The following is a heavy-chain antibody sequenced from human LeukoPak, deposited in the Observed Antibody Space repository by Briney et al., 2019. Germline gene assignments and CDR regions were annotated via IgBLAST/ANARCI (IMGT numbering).Heavy chain of an antibody. D-gene: IGHD3-10*01. Sequence: GGSLRLPCAASGFTFSSYWMSWVRQAPEKGLEWVANIKEDGSEKNYVDSVKGRFTISRDNAMNSLYLQMHSLRAEDTAVYYCARGRGDTRGDRHYYGSGSPFFDYWGQGTLVTVSS. J-gene: IGHJ4*02. V-gene: IGHV3-7*01. CDR2: IKEDGSEK. CDR1: GFTFSSYW. CDR3: ARGRGDTRGDRHYYGSGSPFFDY.